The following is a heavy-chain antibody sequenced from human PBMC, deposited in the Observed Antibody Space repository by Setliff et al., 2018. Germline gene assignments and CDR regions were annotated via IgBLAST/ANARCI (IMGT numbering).Heavy chain of an antibody. CDR1: GGSINSGHY. J-gene: IGHJ3*02. V-gene: IGHV4-38-2*02. D-gene: IGHD3-3*01. CDR3: ATPGRDDLDSPFEPFDI. CDR2: IYHRGRK. Sequence: PSETLSLTCTVSGGSINSGHYWGWIRQPPGKGLEWIATIYHRGRKYYNPSLQSRVSVSLDTSKNHFSLRLTSMTAADTAIYYCATPGRDDLDSPFEPFDIWGQGTMVTVSS.